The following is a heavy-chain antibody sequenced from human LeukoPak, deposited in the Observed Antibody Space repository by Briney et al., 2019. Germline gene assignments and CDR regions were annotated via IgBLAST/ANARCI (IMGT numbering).Heavy chain of an antibody. D-gene: IGHD5-18*01. CDR2: INYRGST. CDR3: TRLPQGGFSYGPLDV. J-gene: IGHJ6*02. Sequence: PSETLSLTCTVSGGSISSGFYWGWIRQPPGKGLEWIGYINYRGSTYYKPSLKSRVTISVDTSKNQFSLKLTSVTAADTAVYYCTRLPQGGFSYGPLDVWGQGTTVTVS. CDR1: GGSISSGFY. V-gene: IGHV4-39*01.